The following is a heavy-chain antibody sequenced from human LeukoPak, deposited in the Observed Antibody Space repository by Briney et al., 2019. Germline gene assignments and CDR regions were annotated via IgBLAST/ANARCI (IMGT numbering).Heavy chain of an antibody. V-gene: IGHV1-46*01. CDR1: GYTFTSYY. CDR3: ARDISGWYHWFDP. Sequence: ASVKVSCKASGYTFTSYYMHWVRQTPGQGLEWMGIINPSGGSTSYAQKFQGRVTMTRDMSTSTVYMELSSLRSEDTAVYYCARDISGWYHWFDPWGQGTLVTVSS. D-gene: IGHD6-19*01. J-gene: IGHJ5*02. CDR2: INPSGGST.